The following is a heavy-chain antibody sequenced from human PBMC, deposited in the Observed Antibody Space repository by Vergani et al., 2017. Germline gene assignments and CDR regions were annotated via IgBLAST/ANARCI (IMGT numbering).Heavy chain of an antibody. CDR1: GGSFSGYY. J-gene: IGHJ4*02. Sequence: QVQLQQWGAGLLKPSETLSLTCAVYGGSFSGYYWSWIRQPPGKGLEWIGEINHSGSTNYNPSLKSRVTISVDTSKNQFSLKLSSVTAADTAVYYCARGDCSSTSCDTFDYWGQGTLVTVSS. CDR2: INHSGST. D-gene: IGHD2-2*02. V-gene: IGHV4-34*01. CDR3: ARGDCSSTSCDTFDY.